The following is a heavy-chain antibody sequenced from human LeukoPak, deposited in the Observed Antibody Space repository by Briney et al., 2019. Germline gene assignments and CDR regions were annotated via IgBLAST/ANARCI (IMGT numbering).Heavy chain of an antibody. V-gene: IGHV4-34*01. CDR2: IYYSGST. D-gene: IGHD6-13*01. CDR3: ARHRIAAAEGFDP. Sequence: SETLSLTCAVYGGSFNGYYWSWIRQPPGKGLEWIGSIYYSGSTYYNPSLKSRVTISVDTSKNQFSLKLSSVTAADTAVYYCARHRIAAAEGFDPWGQGTLVTVSS. CDR1: GGSFNGYY. J-gene: IGHJ5*02.